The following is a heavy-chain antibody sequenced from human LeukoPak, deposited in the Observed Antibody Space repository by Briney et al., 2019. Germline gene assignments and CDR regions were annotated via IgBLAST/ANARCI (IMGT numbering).Heavy chain of an antibody. V-gene: IGHV3-23*01. CDR3: VQEGPRGLAFDI. Sequence: GGSLRLSCEASGVTISSYVMSWVRQAPGKGPEWVSGISGSGGGTYYADSVKGRFAISRDNSKNTLYLQMNSLRAEDTAVYYCVQEGPRGLAFDIWGQGTKVTASS. CDR1: GVTISSYV. J-gene: IGHJ3*02. CDR2: ISGSGGGT.